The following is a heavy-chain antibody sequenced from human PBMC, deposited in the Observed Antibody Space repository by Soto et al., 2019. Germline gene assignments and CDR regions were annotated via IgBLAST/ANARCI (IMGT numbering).Heavy chain of an antibody. D-gene: IGHD3-10*01. J-gene: IGHJ2*01. V-gene: IGHV3-7*01. Sequence: EVQLVESGGGLVQPGGSLRLSCAASGFTFSGYWMTWVRQAPGKGLEWVANIKEDGSEKYYVDSVKGRFPTSRDNAKNSRYLQMDSLRAEDTAVYFWAGGSGWHFDLWGRGTLVTVSS. CDR2: IKEDGSEK. CDR1: GFTFSGYW. CDR3: AGGSGWHFDL.